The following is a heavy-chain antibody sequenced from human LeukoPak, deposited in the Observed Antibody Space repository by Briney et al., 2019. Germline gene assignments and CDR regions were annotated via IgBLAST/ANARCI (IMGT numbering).Heavy chain of an antibody. CDR2: ISGSGGST. CDR3: AKDRNYYGSGSSDY. CDR1: GLTFSSYV. J-gene: IGHJ4*02. Sequence: GGSLRLSCAASGLTFSSYVMNWVRQAPRKGLEWVSAISGSGGSTYYADSVKGRFTISRDNSKNTLYLQMSSLRAEDTAVYYCAKDRNYYGSGSSDYWGQGTLVTVSS. D-gene: IGHD3-10*01. V-gene: IGHV3-23*01.